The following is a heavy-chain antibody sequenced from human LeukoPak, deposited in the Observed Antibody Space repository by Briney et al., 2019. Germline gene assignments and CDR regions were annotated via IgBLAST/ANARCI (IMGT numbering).Heavy chain of an antibody. V-gene: IGHV3-23*01. CDR2: IRGSGET. CDR1: GLSFSSFA. D-gene: IGHD3-9*01. CDR3: AKASWVLSTDAVR. J-gene: IGHJ4*02. Sequence: PGGSLRLSCAASGLSFSSFAMSWVRQGPARGLEWVSSIRGSGETFYADSVKGRFTLSSDSSRNTVYFQLNNLRVEDTAIYYCAKASWVLSTDAVRWGQGTLVTVSS.